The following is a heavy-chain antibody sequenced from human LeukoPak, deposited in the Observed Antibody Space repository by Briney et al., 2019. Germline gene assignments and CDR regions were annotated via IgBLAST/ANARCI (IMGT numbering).Heavy chain of an antibody. J-gene: IGHJ6*03. CDR1: GFTFSSYW. CDR2: IKQDGSEK. V-gene: IGHV3-7*01. Sequence: GGSLRLSCSASGFTFSSYWMSWVRQAPGKGLELVANIKQDGSEKYYVDSVKGRFTISRDNAKNSLYLQMNSLRAEDTAVYYCARVLHYYYYMDVWGKGTTVTVSS. CDR3: ARVLHYYYYMDV.